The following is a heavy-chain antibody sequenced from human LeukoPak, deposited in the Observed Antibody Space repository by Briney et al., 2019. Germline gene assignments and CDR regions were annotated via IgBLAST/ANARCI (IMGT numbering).Heavy chain of an antibody. J-gene: IGHJ4*02. D-gene: IGHD6-13*01. CDR2: ISGSGGST. V-gene: IGHV3-23*01. CDR1: GFTFSSYA. Sequence: SGGSLRLSCAASGFTFSSYAMSWVRQAPGKGLEWVSAISGSGGSTYYADSVKGRFTISRDNSKNTLYLQMNSLGAEDTAVYYCAKGAYSSSWYRGYFDYWGQGTLVTVSS. CDR3: AKGAYSSSWYRGYFDY.